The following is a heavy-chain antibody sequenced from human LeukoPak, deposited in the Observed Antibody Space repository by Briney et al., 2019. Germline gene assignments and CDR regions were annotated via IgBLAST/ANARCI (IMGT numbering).Heavy chain of an antibody. CDR1: GFTVSSNY. V-gene: IGHV3-66*01. CDR2: IYSGGST. D-gene: IGHD3-22*01. J-gene: IGHJ4*02. Sequence: GGSLRLSCAASGFTVSSNYMSWVRQAPGKGLEWVSVIYSGGSTYYADSVKGRFTISRDNSKNTLYLQMNSLRAENTAVYYCAGVGSGYYYGVFDYWGQGTLVTVSS. CDR3: AGVGSGYYYGVFDY.